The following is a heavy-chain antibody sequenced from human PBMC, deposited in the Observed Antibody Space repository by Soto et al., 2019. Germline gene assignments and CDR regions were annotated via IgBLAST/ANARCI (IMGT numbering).Heavy chain of an antibody. J-gene: IGHJ4*02. V-gene: IGHV3-74*01. CDR2: INGDGSST. CDR1: GFTISSYW. Sequence: EVQLVESGGGLVQPGESLRLSCVVSGFTISSYWMHWVRQAPGKGLVWVSRINGDGSSTNYADSVKGRFTISRDNAKNTLYLQMNPLTAEDKAVYYCAIAVAGPTAIAYWGQGNQVTVSS. D-gene: IGHD6-19*01. CDR3: AIAVAGPTAIAY.